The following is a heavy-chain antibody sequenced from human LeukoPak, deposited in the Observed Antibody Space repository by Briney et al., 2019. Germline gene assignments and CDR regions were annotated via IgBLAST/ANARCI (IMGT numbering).Heavy chain of an antibody. D-gene: IGHD3-10*01. V-gene: IGHV4-30-4*08. CDR2: IYYSGST. J-gene: IGHJ3*02. CDR1: GGSISSGDYY. Sequence: SQTLSLTCTVSGGSISSGDYYWSWIRQPSGKGLEWIGYIYYSGSTYYNPSLKSRVTISVDTSKNQFSLKLSSVTVADTAVYYCAGGGITDAFDIWGQGTMVTVSS. CDR3: AGGGITDAFDI.